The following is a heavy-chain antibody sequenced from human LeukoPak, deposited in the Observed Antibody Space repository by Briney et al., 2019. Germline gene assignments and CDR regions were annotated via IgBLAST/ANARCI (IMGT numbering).Heavy chain of an antibody. Sequence: GGSLRLSCVASGFTFSNYGMHWVRQAPGKGLEWVAFIEYDGTDTHFADSVRGRFTISRDNSEDTLYLQIITLRAVDTAVYYCARNRLRATATYMDVWGKGTTATVSS. CDR1: GFTFSNYG. J-gene: IGHJ6*04. CDR2: IEYDGTDT. V-gene: IGHV3-30*02. CDR3: ARNRLRATATYMDV. D-gene: IGHD2-15*01.